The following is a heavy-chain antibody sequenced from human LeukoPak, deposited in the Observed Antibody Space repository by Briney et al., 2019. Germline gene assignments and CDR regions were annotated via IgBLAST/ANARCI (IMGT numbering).Heavy chain of an antibody. D-gene: IGHD3-3*01. V-gene: IGHV3-23*01. Sequence: PGASLRLSCAASGFTLRSYAMRWVRQAPGKGLEWVSAISGSGGSTYYADSVKGRFTISRDNSKNALYLQMNSLRAEDTAVYYCAKGYRFLEWLQDYWGQGTLVTVSS. CDR1: GFTLRSYA. J-gene: IGHJ4*02. CDR3: AKGYRFLEWLQDY. CDR2: ISGSGGST.